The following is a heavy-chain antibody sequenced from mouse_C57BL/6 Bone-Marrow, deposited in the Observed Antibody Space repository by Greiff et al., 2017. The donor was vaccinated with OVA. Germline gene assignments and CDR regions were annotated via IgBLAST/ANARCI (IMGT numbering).Heavy chain of an antibody. V-gene: IGHV1-50*01. Sequence: QVHVKQPGAELVKPGASVKLSCKASGYTFTSYWMQWVKQRPGQGLEWIGEIDPSDSYTNYNQKFKGKATLTVDTSSSTAYMQLSSLTSEDSAVYYCASLNWYFDVWGTGTTVTVSS. CDR1: GYTFTSYW. CDR2: IDPSDSYT. J-gene: IGHJ1*03. CDR3: ASLNWYFDV.